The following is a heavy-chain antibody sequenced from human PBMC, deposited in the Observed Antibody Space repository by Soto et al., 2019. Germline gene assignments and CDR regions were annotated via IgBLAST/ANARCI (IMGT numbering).Heavy chain of an antibody. CDR1: GYSFTSYW. CDR3: ARHGPSNYDFWSGFSSRFAFDI. Sequence: LGESLKISCKGSGYSFTSYWIGWVLQMPWKGLEWMGIIYPGDSDTRYSPSFQGQVTISADKSISTAYLQWSSLKASDTAMYYCARHGPSNYDFWSGFSSRFAFDIWGQGTMVTVSS. J-gene: IGHJ3*02. D-gene: IGHD3-3*01. V-gene: IGHV5-51*01. CDR2: IYPGDSDT.